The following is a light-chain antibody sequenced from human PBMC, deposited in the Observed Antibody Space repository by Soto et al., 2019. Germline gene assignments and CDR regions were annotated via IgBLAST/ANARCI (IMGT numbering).Light chain of an antibody. CDR3: QQHDNIPIT. J-gene: IGKJ5*01. CDR2: DAS. CDR1: QDIRKY. V-gene: IGKV1-33*01. Sequence: DIQMTQSPSSLSASVGDRVTITCQASQDIRKYLNWYQQKPGKAPILLIYDASHLETGVPSRFSGSGSGTDFTFTISSLQPEDIATYYCQQHDNIPITFGQGTRLDIK.